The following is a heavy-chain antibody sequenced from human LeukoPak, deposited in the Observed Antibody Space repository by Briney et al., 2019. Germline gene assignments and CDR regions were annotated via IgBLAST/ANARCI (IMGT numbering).Heavy chain of an antibody. CDR1: GGSISITTYY. Sequence: NSSETLSLTCTVSGGSISITTYYWGWIRQPPGKGLEWIGTIYFSGSTYYNPSLKRRVTISVDTSKNQFSLTMSSVTAANTAVYYCANLGYYNYGMDVWGQGTTVTVSS. CDR3: ANLGYYNYGMDV. V-gene: IGHV4-39*01. CDR2: IYFSGST. J-gene: IGHJ6*02.